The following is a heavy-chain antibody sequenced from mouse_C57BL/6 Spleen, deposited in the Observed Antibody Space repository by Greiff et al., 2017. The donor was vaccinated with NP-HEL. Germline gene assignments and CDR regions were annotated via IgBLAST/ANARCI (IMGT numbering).Heavy chain of an antibody. V-gene: IGHV10-1*01. CDR2: IRSKSNNYAT. Sequence: EVQVVESGGGLVQPKGSLKLSCAASGFSFNTYAMNWVRQAPGKGLEWVARIRSKSNNYATYYADSVKDRFTISRDDSESMLYLQMNKLKTEDTAKYYSVRRDWYFDVWGTGTTVTVSS. CDR3: VRRDWYFDV. J-gene: IGHJ1*03. CDR1: GFSFNTYA.